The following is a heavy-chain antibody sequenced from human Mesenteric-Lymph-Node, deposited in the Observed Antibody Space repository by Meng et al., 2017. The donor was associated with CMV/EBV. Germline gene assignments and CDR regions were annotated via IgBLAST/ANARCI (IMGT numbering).Heavy chain of an antibody. V-gene: IGHV3-9*01. CDR1: GFTFSSYA. D-gene: IGHD2-15*01. J-gene: IGHJ6*02. CDR3: AKDITTVVVGGGDGMDV. Sequence: GGSLRLSCAASGFTFSSYAMSWVRQAPGKGLEWVAGISWDSGGMDYADSVRGRFTISRDNAKNSLYLQMSSLRPEDTALYYCAKDITTVVVGGGDGMDVWGQGTTVTVSS. CDR2: ISWDSGGM.